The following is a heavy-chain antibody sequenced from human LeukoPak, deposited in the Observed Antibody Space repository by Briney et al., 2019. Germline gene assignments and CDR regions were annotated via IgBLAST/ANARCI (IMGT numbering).Heavy chain of an antibody. J-gene: IGHJ4*02. V-gene: IGHV4-38-2*01. D-gene: IGHD4-17*01. CDR1: GYSISSGYY. CDR2: IYHSGST. Sequence: SETLSLTCAVSGYSISSGYYWGWIRQPPGKGLEWIGSIYHSGSTYYNPSLKSRVTISVDTSKNQCSLKLSSVTAADTAVYYCARHRGFDYGDYELDYWGQGTLVTVSS. CDR3: ARHRGFDYGDYELDY.